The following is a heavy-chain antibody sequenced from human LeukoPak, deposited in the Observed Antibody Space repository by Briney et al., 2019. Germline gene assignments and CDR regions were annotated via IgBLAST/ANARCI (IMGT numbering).Heavy chain of an antibody. D-gene: IGHD5-24*01. CDR1: GGTFSSYA. Sequence: ASVKVSCKASGGTFSSYAISWVRQAPGQGLEWMGRIMPIFGIANYAQKFQGRVTITADKSTSTAYMELSSLRSEDTAVYYCARDGGMATINGGQGYYYGMDVWGQGTTVTVSS. V-gene: IGHV1-69*04. J-gene: IGHJ6*02. CDR3: ARDGGMATINGGQGYYYGMDV. CDR2: IMPIFGIA.